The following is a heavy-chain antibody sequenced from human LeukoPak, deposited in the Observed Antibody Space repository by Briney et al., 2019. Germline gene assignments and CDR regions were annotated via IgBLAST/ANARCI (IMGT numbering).Heavy chain of an antibody. D-gene: IGHD6-13*01. CDR1: GYTFTGYY. V-gene: IGHV1-2*02. Sequence: ASVKVSCKASGYTFTGYYMHWVRQAPGQGLEWMGWINPNSGDTNYAQKFQGRVTMTRDTSISTAYMDLSSLGSDDTAVYYCARGSREYSSSWNDYWGQGTLVTVSA. CDR2: INPNSGDT. CDR3: ARGSREYSSSWNDY. J-gene: IGHJ4*02.